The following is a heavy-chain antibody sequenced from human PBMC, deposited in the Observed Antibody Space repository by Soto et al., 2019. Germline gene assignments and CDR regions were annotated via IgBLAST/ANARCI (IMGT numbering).Heavy chain of an antibody. Sequence: PTETLSLTCTVSGVSISDFYWSWIRQPAGMGLEFIGRMSITENAFYNPSLKSRLTMSIDTSKNQFSLKLTSITAADTAVYYCARVEVGRPYVADDWGPGTLVTVYS. D-gene: IGHD1-26*01. J-gene: IGHJ4*02. CDR2: MSITENA. CDR3: ARVEVGRPYVADD. V-gene: IGHV4-4*07. CDR1: GVSISDFY.